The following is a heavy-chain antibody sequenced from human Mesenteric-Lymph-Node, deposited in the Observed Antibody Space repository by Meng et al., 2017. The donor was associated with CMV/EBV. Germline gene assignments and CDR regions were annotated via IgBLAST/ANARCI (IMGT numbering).Heavy chain of an antibody. J-gene: IGHJ4*02. CDR2: ISGSGGGT. D-gene: IGHD2-15*01. V-gene: IGHV3-23*01. CDR3: PKDCSDGRGYSH. Sequence: GESLKISCAASGFTFSSYAMTWVRQAPGEGLEWVSHISGSGGGTYYADSVRGRFTISRDNSKNTLYLQMNSLRAEDTAVYYCPKDCSDGRGYSHWGQGTLVTVSS. CDR1: GFTFSSYA.